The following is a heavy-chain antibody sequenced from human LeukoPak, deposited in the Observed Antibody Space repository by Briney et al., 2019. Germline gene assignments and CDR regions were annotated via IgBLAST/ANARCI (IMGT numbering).Heavy chain of an antibody. V-gene: IGHV3-21*01. CDR1: GFTFSSYS. CDR3: AKDLGSVSSSPFDY. D-gene: IGHD6-6*01. CDR2: ISTTSSYI. Sequence: PGGSLRLSCAASGFTFSSYSMNWVRQAPGKGLEWVSSISTTSSYIYYADSVKGRFTISRDNAKNSLYLQMNSLRAEDTAVYYCAKDLGSVSSSPFDYWGQGTLVTVSS. J-gene: IGHJ4*02.